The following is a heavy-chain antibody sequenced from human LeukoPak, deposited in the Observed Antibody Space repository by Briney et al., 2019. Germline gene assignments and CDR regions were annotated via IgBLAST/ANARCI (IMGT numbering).Heavy chain of an antibody. D-gene: IGHD1-20*01. Sequence: SETLSLACTVSGGAISTYYWNWIRQPPGKGLEWIGYISHSGSVNYNPSLKSRVTISEDTSKKQFSLKLSSLTAADTAVYYCARDLGGINWDAFDIWGQGTMVTVSS. CDR1: GGAISTYY. CDR3: ARDLGGINWDAFDI. J-gene: IGHJ3*02. V-gene: IGHV4-59*01. CDR2: ISHSGSV.